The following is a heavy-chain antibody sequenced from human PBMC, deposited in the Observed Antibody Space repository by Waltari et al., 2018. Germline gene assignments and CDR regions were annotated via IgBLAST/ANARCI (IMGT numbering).Heavy chain of an antibody. D-gene: IGHD6-19*01. CDR3: ARESDLESGWLYYFDY. Sequence: QLQLQESGPGLVKPSETLSLTCTVSGGSISSSSYYWGWIRQPPGKGLEWIGSIYYSGSTYYNPSLKSRVTISVDTSKNQFSLKLSSVTAADTAVYYCARESDLESGWLYYFDYWGQGTLVTVSS. CDR1: GGSISSSSYY. J-gene: IGHJ4*02. CDR2: IYYSGST. V-gene: IGHV4-39*02.